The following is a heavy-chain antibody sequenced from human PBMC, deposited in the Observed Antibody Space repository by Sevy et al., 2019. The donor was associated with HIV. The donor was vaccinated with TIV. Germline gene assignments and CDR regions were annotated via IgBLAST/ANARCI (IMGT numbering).Heavy chain of an antibody. Sequence: GGSLRLSCSASGFTFSSYPMHWVRQAPGKGLEYVSLISGNGGSTYYADSVKGRFTISRDNLKKTLYLQMSSLRAEDTAVYYCVTRGGLVGATDFDYWGQGTRVTVSS. CDR1: GFTFSSYP. J-gene: IGHJ4*02. V-gene: IGHV3-64D*06. CDR3: VTRGGLVGATDFDY. D-gene: IGHD1-26*01. CDR2: ISGNGGST.